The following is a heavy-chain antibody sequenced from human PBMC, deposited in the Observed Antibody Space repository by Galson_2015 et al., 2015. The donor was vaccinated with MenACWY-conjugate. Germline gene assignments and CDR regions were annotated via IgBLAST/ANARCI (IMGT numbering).Heavy chain of an antibody. D-gene: IGHD6-19*01. J-gene: IGHJ6*02. CDR1: GVSFSSHA. V-gene: IGHV3-30*03. Sequence: SLRLSCAASGVSFSSHAMHWVRQAPGKGLEWVAVISYDGSNKVYADSVKGRFTISRDNAKNALSLQMNSLRADDTAMYYCARDLASPLVAATWVIGMDVWGQGTTVTVSS. CDR3: ARDLASPLVAATWVIGMDV. CDR2: ISYDGSNK.